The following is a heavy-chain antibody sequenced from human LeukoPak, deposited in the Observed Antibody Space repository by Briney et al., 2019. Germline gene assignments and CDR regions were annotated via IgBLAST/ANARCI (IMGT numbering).Heavy chain of an antibody. V-gene: IGHV3-66*04. CDR2: IYSGGNT. D-gene: IGHD6-19*01. CDR1: GFTVSTYS. CDR3: ARLGIAVTGTSDY. Sequence: GGSLRLSCAASGFTVSTYSVNWVRQAPGKGLEWVSVIYSGGNTYHADSVMGRFTISRDNSKNTVYLEMHSLRAEDTAVYYCARLGIAVTGTSDYWGQGTLVTVSS. J-gene: IGHJ4*02.